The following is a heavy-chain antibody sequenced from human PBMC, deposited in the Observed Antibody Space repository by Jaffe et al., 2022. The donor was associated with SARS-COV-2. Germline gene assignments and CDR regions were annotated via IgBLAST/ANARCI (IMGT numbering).Heavy chain of an antibody. CDR3: AKDMRYSSSYNFDY. V-gene: IGHV3-23*01. CDR2: ISNSGAST. Sequence: EVQLLESGGGLVQPGGSLRLSCAASGFTFSSYAMSWVRQAPGKGLEWVSGISNSGASTSYADSVKGRFTISRDNSENTLYVQMNSLRAEDTAVYYCAKDMRYSSSYNFDYWGQGTLVTVSS. J-gene: IGHJ4*02. D-gene: IGHD6-6*01. CDR1: GFTFSSYA.